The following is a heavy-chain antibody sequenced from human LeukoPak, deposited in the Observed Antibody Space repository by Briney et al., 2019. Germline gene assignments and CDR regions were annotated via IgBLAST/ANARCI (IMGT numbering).Heavy chain of an antibody. J-gene: IGHJ3*02. D-gene: IGHD3-10*01. Sequence: GASVKVSCKASGYTFTSYGISWVRQAPGKGLEWVSAISGSGGNTYYADSVRGRFTISRDNSKNTLYLQMNSLRAEDTAVYYCAKDVLLWFGELWGAFDIWGQGTMVTVSS. CDR3: AKDVLLWFGELWGAFDI. CDR1: GYTFTSYG. CDR2: ISGSGGNT. V-gene: IGHV3-23*01.